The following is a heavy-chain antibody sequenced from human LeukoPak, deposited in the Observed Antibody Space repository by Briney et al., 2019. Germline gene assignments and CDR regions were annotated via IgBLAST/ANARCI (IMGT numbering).Heavy chain of an antibody. J-gene: IGHJ5*02. CDR2: ISGSGGST. V-gene: IGHV3-23*01. CDR1: GFTFSIYA. Sequence: GGSLRLSCAASGFTFSIYAMSWVRQAPGKGLEWVSAISGSGGSTYYADSVKGRFTISRDNSKNTLYLQMNSLRAEDTAVYYCANPRVPAANGWFDPWGQGTLVTVSS. CDR3: ANPRVPAANGWFDP. D-gene: IGHD2-2*01.